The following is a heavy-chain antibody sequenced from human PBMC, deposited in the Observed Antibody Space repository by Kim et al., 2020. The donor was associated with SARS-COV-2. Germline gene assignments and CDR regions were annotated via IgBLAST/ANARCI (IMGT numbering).Heavy chain of an antibody. CDR2: INSDGSST. CDR1: GFTFSTYW. D-gene: IGHD2-2*01. V-gene: IGHV3-74*01. Sequence: GGSLRLSCAASGFTFSTYWMYWVRQAPGKGLVWVSRINSDGSSTNYADSVNGRFTISRDNAKNTLYLQMNSLRAEDTAVYYCARPSSNSCTFYYMDVWGNGTTVTVSS. J-gene: IGHJ6*03. CDR3: ARPSSNSCTFYYMDV.